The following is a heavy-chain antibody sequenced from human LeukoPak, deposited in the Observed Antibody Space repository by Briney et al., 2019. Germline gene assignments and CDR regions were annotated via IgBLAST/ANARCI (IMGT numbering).Heavy chain of an antibody. V-gene: IGHV1-18*04. CDR2: TSYNGNT. Sequence: ASVKVSGKASGYTFSNYGISCVRQAPGLGLEWMGWTSYNGNTNYAQKFQDRVTMTTDTSTTTAYMELRSLEADDTAVYYCARHSGSGWQALGYWGQGTLVTVSS. D-gene: IGHD6-19*01. J-gene: IGHJ4*02. CDR3: ARHSGSGWQALGY. CDR1: GYTFSNYG.